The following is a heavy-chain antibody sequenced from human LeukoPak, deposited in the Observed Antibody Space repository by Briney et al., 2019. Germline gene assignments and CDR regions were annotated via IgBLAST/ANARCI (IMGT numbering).Heavy chain of an antibody. CDR2: INPNSGAT. D-gene: IGHD6-13*01. Sequence: ASVKVSCKASVYTFTGLYMHWVRQAPGQGLEWMGWINPNSGATKYAQKFQGWVTMTRDTSISTAYMELSRLTSDDTAVYYCAREITSSWFDYWGQGTLVTVPS. J-gene: IGHJ4*02. CDR1: VYTFTGLY. CDR3: AREITSSWFDY. V-gene: IGHV1-2*04.